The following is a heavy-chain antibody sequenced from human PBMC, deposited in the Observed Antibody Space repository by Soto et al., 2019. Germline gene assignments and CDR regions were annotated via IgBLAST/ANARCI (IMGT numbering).Heavy chain of an antibody. D-gene: IGHD2-15*01. CDR3: AKAGKYDIVVVVAATRKLDY. Sequence: GGYLRLSCAASGFTFIKSGMTWDRQAPGKGLEWVSGISGGGGSTYYADSVKGRFTISRDNSKNTLYLQMNSLRAEDTAVYYCAKAGKYDIVVVVAATRKLDYWGQGT. CDR1: GFTFIKSG. J-gene: IGHJ4*02. CDR2: ISGGGGST. V-gene: IGHV3-23*01.